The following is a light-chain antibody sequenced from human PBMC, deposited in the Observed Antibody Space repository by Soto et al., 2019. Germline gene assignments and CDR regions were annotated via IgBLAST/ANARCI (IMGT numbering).Light chain of an antibody. V-gene: IGLV2-11*01. CDR2: DVS. J-gene: IGLJ1*01. Sequence: QSALTQPHSVSGSPGQSVTISCTGTSSDVGGYNYVSWYQHHPGKAPKLIIYDVSERPSGVPDRISGSKSGNTGNTASLTISGLQAEDEADYYCCSYAGSYTHVFGSGTKLTVL. CDR1: SSDVGGYNY. CDR3: CSYAGSYTHV.